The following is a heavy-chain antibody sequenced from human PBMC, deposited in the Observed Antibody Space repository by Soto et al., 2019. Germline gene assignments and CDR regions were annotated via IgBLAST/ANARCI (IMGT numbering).Heavy chain of an antibody. CDR1: GSSISSGGYY. CDR3: ARGPGGGWFDY. V-gene: IGHV4-31*03. D-gene: IGHD6-19*01. CDR2: IYYSGST. Sequence: SETLSLTCTVSGSSISSGGYYWRWIRQHPGKGLEWIGYIYYSGSTYYNPSLTSRVTISVDTSKNQFSLKLSSVTAADTAVYYRARGPGGGWFDYWGQGTLVTVSS. J-gene: IGHJ4*02.